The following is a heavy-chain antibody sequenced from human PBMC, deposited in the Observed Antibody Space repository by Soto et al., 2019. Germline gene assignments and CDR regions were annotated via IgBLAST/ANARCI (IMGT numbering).Heavy chain of an antibody. J-gene: IGHJ4*02. CDR1: GGTFSSYA. CDR3: ARVAGESWYYGSGSYYLPLGY. V-gene: IGHV1-69*06. D-gene: IGHD3-10*01. Sequence: QVQLVQSGAEVKKPGSSVKVSCKASGGTFSSYAISWVRQAPGQGLEWMGGIIPIFGTANYAQKFQGRVTITADKSTRTAYMELSSLRSEDTAVYYCARVAGESWYYGSGSYYLPLGYWGQGTLVTVSS. CDR2: IIPIFGTA.